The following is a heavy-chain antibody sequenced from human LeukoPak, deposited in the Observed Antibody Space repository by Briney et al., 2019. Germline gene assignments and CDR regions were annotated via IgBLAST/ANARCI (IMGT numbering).Heavy chain of an antibody. CDR2: IYTSGST. V-gene: IGHV4-61*02. Sequence: PPQTLSLTCTVSGGSISSGSYYWSWIRQPAGKGLEWIGRIYTSGSTNYNPSLKRRVTISVHTSKNQFSLKLSSVTAADTAVYYCAIGIIGLVTGLNWFDAWGQGTLVTVSS. J-gene: IGHJ5*02. CDR1: GGSISSGSYY. CDR3: AIGIIGLVTGLNWFDA. D-gene: IGHD3/OR15-3a*01.